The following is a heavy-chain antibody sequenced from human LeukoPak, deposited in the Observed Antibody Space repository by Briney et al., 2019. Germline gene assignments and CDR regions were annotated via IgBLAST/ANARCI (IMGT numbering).Heavy chain of an antibody. J-gene: IGHJ4*02. D-gene: IGHD3-22*01. CDR1: GGSISSYY. CDR3: AGESMNYYDSSGLRADY. V-gene: IGHV4-59*12. CDR2: IYYSGST. Sequence: SETLSLTCTVSGGSISSYYWSWIRQPPGKGLEWIGYIYYSGSTNYNPSLKSRVTISVDTPKNQFSLKLSSVTAADTAVYYCAGESMNYYDSSGLRADYWGQGTLVTVSS.